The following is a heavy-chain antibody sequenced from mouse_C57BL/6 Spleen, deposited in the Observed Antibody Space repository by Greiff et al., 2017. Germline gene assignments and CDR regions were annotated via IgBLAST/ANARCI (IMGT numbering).Heavy chain of an antibody. D-gene: IGHD2-4*01. V-gene: IGHV1-82*01. J-gene: IGHJ2*01. CDR2: IYPGDGDT. Sequence: VQLQQSGPELVKPGASVKISCKASGYAFSSSWMNWVKQRPGKGLEWIGRIYPGDGDTNYNGKFKGKATLTADKSSSTAYMQLSSLTSEDSAVYFCARWNYDPFDYWGQGTPLTVSS. CDR1: GYAFSSSW. CDR3: ARWNYDPFDY.